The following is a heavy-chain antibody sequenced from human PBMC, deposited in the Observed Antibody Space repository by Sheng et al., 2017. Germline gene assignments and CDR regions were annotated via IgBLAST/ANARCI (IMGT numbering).Heavy chain of an antibody. Sequence: QVQLVQSGAEVKKPGSSVKVSCKGFWSTFSSYTISWVRQAPGQGLEWMGRIIPILGIANYAQKFQGRVTITAXKSTSTAYMELSSLRSEDTAVYYCAREGYGDYVVDYWGQGTLVTVSS. CDR2: IIPILGIA. D-gene: IGHD4-17*01. CDR3: AREGYGDYVVDY. CDR1: STFSSYT. V-gene: IGHV1-69*08. J-gene: IGHJ4*02.